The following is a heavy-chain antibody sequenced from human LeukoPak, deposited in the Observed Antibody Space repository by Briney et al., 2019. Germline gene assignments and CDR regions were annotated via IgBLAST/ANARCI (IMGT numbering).Heavy chain of an antibody. V-gene: IGHV3-7*01. D-gene: IGHD3-16*01. Sequence: GGSLRLSCAASGFTFSSQGKRGVRQARGKGVEWVANIKEDGREKSYVDSVKGRFTISRDTATHSLYLQLNSLRAEDTAVYYCARAFSWGQGTLVTVSS. J-gene: IGHJ5*02. CDR2: IKEDGREK. CDR3: ARAFS. CDR1: GFTFSSQG.